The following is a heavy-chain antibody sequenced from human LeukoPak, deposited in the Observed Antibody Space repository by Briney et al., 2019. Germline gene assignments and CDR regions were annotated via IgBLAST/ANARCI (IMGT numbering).Heavy chain of an antibody. CDR1: GFTFSSYA. V-gene: IGHV3-23*01. Sequence: GGSLRLSCAASGFTFSSYAMSWVRQAPGKGLEWVSAIGGSGGNAYYADSVKGRFTISRDNSKNTLYLQMNSLRAEDTAVYYCAKDSCSGGSCYTRSSDYWGQGTLVTVSS. J-gene: IGHJ4*02. D-gene: IGHD2-15*01. CDR2: IGGSGGNA. CDR3: AKDSCSGGSCYTRSSDY.